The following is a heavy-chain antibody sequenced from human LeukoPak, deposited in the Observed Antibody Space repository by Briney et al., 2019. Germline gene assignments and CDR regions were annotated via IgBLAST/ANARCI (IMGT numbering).Heavy chain of an antibody. D-gene: IGHD1-26*01. CDR2: ISSSSSYL. J-gene: IGHJ6*02. CDR1: EFTFSNYN. CDR3: AKGSGSYYYYYGMDV. Sequence: GGSLRLSCAASEFTFSNYNMNWVRQAPGKGLEWVSSISSSSSYLYYADSVKGRFTISRDNSKNTVYLQMNSLRAEDTAVYYCAKGSGSYYYYYGMDVWGQGTTVTVSS. V-gene: IGHV3-21*04.